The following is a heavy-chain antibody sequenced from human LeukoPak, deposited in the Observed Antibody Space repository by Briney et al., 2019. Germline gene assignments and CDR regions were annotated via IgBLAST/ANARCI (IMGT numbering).Heavy chain of an antibody. J-gene: IGHJ4*02. D-gene: IGHD5-24*01. CDR1: GYTFTGYY. Sequence: ASVTVSCKASGYTFTGYYMHWVRQAPGQGLEWMGWINPNSGGTNYAQKFQGRVTMTRDTSISTAYMELSRLRSDDTAVYYCARGTRDGYNGGFDYWGQGTLVTVSS. V-gene: IGHV1-2*02. CDR2: INPNSGGT. CDR3: ARGTRDGYNGGFDY.